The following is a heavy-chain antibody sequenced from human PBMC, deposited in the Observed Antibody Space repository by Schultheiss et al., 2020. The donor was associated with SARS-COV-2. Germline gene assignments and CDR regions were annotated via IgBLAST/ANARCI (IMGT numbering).Heavy chain of an antibody. D-gene: IGHD5-18*01. CDR3: ARDTLDSYGLDY. J-gene: IGHJ4*02. CDR2: IYSGGST. Sequence: GGSLRLSCAASGFTFSSYAMSWVRQAPGKGLEWVSVIYSGGSTYYADSVKGRFTISRDNSKNTLYLQMGSLRAEDMAVYYCARDTLDSYGLDYWGQGTLVTVSS. V-gene: IGHV3-66*01. CDR1: GFTFSSYA.